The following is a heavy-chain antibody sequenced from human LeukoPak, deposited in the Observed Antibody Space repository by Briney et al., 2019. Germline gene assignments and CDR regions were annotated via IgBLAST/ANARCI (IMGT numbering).Heavy chain of an antibody. CDR3: ARLLDYDNSGDPDTFDI. J-gene: IGHJ3*02. Sequence: SHTLSLTCTVSGGSFINYCWTWIRQTPVKGLEWLAFIYYNGRTRYNPSFQSRVTISLATSKKHFTLQVRSVSAADTAVYFCARLLDYDNSGDPDTFDIWGQGTTISVSS. D-gene: IGHD3-22*01. V-gene: IGHV4-59*07. CDR2: IYYNGRT. CDR1: GGSFINYC.